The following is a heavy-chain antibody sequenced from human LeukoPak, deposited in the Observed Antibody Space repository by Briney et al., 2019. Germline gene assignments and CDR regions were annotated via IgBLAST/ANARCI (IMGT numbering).Heavy chain of an antibody. Sequence: SETLSLTCTVSGGSFSSSTYYWGWIRQPPGKGLEWIGSIFYSGSTYYNPSLKSRVTISVDTSKNQFSLKLSSVTAADTAVYYCARQSKGSGSYYARPGLSYAFDIWGQGTMVTVSS. D-gene: IGHD1-26*01. V-gene: IGHV4-39*01. CDR1: GGSFSSSTYY. CDR2: IFYSGST. J-gene: IGHJ3*02. CDR3: ARQSKGSGSYYARPGLSYAFDI.